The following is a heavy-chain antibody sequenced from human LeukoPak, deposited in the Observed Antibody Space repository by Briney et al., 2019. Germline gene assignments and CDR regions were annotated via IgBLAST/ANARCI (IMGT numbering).Heavy chain of an antibody. CDR2: INHSGST. D-gene: IGHD2-15*01. Sequence: PSETLSLTCAVYGGSFSGYYWSWIRQPPGKGLEWIGEINHSGSTNYNPSLKSRVTISVDTSKNQFSLKLSSVTAADTAVYYCARGDRARARYCSGGSCYGVGFGYWGQGTLVTVSS. V-gene: IGHV4-34*01. CDR1: GGSFSGYY. CDR3: ARGDRARARYCSGGSCYGVGFGY. J-gene: IGHJ4*02.